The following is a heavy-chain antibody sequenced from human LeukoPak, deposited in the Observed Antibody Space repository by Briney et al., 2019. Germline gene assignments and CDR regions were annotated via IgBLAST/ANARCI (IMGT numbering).Heavy chain of an antibody. CDR3: AKETPNTGWFDP. Sequence: ASVMVSCKASGYTFNTNYIHWVRQAPGQGLEWIGVINPSGDGTSYPQKFQGRVTLARDTSTSTIYMELSSLRSEDTAIYYCAKETPNTGWFDPWGQGTLVTVSS. CDR2: INPSGDGT. D-gene: IGHD1-14*01. CDR1: GYTFNTNY. V-gene: IGHV1-46*02. J-gene: IGHJ5*02.